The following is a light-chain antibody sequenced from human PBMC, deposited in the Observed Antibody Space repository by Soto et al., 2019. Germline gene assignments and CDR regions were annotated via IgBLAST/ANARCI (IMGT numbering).Light chain of an antibody. CDR3: QQYNSD. CDR1: QSISIY. V-gene: IGKV1-5*03. Sequence: DIQMTQSPSTLSASVGDRVTITCRASQSISIYLAWYQQKPGKAPKLLIYKASTLESGVPSRFSGSGSGTEFTLTISSLQPDDFATYYCQQYNSDFGGGTKVEIK. CDR2: KAS. J-gene: IGKJ4*01.